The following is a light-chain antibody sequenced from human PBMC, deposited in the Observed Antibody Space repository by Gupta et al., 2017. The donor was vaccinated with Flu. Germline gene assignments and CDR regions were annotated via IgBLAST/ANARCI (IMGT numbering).Light chain of an antibody. CDR3: ATWDSILGAVV. CDR1: SSNIENNY. J-gene: IGLJ2*01. V-gene: IGLV1-51*01. CDR2: DNN. Sequence: QSVLTQPPSVSAAPGQKVTVSCSGSSSNIENNYVSWYHQFPGSAPKLLIYDNNRRPSVLPDRFSGSKSDTSASLGVTGLQPGEEATYYCATWDSILGAVVFGGGTKLTVL.